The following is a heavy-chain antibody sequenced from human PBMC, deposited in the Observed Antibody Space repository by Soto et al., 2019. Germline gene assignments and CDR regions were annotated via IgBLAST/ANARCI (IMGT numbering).Heavy chain of an antibody. CDR3: ARQAAAPGIDLWFDP. V-gene: IGHV4-39*01. J-gene: IGHJ5*02. D-gene: IGHD6-13*01. CDR1: GGSISSSRSY. Sequence: SETLSLTCNVSGGSISSSRSYWAWFRQPPGKELEWIANIFYAGNTYYNPSLRSRVTVSVDTSKNQFSLKLDSVTAADTAVYYCARQAAAPGIDLWFDPWGQGTLVTVSS. CDR2: IFYAGNT.